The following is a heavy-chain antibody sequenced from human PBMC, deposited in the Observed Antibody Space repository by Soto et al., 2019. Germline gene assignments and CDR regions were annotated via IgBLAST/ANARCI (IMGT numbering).Heavy chain of an antibody. Sequence: QVQLVESGGGVVQPGRSLRLSCSASGFNFGHYAMHWVGQAPGKGLEWVAALSFDRSNEYYADSLRGRFTISRDNSKNTLYLLMNSLRAEDTAVYYCARVEYSFGTPFLDYWGKGTLVTGSS. J-gene: IGHJ4*02. CDR3: ARVEYSFGTPFLDY. D-gene: IGHD3-16*01. CDR1: GFNFGHYA. V-gene: IGHV3-30-3*01. CDR2: LSFDRSNE.